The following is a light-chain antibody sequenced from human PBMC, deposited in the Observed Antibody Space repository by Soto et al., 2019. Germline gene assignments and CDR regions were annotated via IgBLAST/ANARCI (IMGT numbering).Light chain of an antibody. Sequence: QSALTQPPSASGSPGQSVTISCTGTSSDVADYQYVSWYQQHPGKAPKLMIYEVNKRPSGIPDRFSGSKSGSTASLTVSGIQPEDEADYYCSSYAGSSTYVFGTGTQLTVL. CDR1: SSDVADYQY. CDR2: EVN. J-gene: IGLJ1*01. V-gene: IGLV2-8*01. CDR3: SSYAGSSTYV.